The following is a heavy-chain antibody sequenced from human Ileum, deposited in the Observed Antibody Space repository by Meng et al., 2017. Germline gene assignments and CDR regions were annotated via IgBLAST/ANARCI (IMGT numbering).Heavy chain of an antibody. J-gene: IGHJ4*02. CDR3: AGWGECCRGGSCYSKNY. CDR1: GFTFSTYW. D-gene: IGHD2-15*01. CDR2: INRDGSEK. Sequence: GESLKISCAASGFTFSTYWMNWVRQAPGKGLEWVAHINRDGSEKYYVDSVKGRFTISRDNAKNSLYLQMNSLRVEDTALYYCAGWGECCRGGSCYSKNYWGQGTLVTVSS. V-gene: IGHV3-7*01.